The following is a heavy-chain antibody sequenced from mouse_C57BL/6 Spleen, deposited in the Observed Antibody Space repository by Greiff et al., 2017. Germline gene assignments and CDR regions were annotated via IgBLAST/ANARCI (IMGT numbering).Heavy chain of an antibody. Sequence: QVQLKESGAELVQPGASVKISCKASGYAFSSYWMNWVKQRPGKGLEWIGQIYPGDGDTNYNGKFKGKATLTADKSSSTAYMQLSSLTSEDSAVYFCARNWDGAYWGQGTLVTVSA. CDR1: GYAFSSYW. V-gene: IGHV1-80*01. CDR2: IYPGDGDT. D-gene: IGHD4-1*01. CDR3: ARNWDGAY. J-gene: IGHJ3*01.